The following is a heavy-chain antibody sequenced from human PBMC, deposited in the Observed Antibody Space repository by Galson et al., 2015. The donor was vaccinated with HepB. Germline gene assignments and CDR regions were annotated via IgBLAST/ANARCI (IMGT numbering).Heavy chain of an antibody. V-gene: IGHV6-1*01. Sequence: CAISGDSVSSNSAAWNWIRQSPSRGLEWLGRTYYRSKWYNDYAVSVKSRITINPDTSKNQFSLQLNSVTPEDTAVYYCARVAPLIAAAGTHYYYYGMDVWGQGTTVTVSS. D-gene: IGHD6-13*01. CDR1: GDSVSSNSAA. J-gene: IGHJ6*02. CDR3: ARVAPLIAAAGTHYYYYGMDV. CDR2: TYYRSKWYN.